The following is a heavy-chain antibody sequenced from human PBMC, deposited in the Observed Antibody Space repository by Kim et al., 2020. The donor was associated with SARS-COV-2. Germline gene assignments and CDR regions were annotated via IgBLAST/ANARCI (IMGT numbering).Heavy chain of an antibody. D-gene: IGHD1-26*01. J-gene: IGHJ4*02. V-gene: IGHV3-48*03. CDR1: GFTFSSYE. CDR2: IYTSAAFT. CDR3: VRDRLGVGSTDLDY. Sequence: GGPLRLSCVASGFTFSSYEMNWVRQAPGKGLEWVSYIYTSAAFTYYADSVKGRFTVSRNNAKNSLFLQMNRLRAEDTAIYYCVRDRLGVGSTDLDYWGQGTLVTVSS.